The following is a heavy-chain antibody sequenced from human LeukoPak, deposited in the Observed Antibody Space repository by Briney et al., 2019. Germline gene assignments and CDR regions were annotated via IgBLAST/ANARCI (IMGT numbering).Heavy chain of an antibody. J-gene: IGHJ6*02. Sequence: GGSLRLSCAASGFTFSSYAMSWVRHAPGEGLEWVSAISGSGGSTYYADSVKGRFTISRDNAKNTLYLQMNSLRAEDTAVYYCAKLGRSDYYYGMDVWGQGTTVTVSS. CDR1: GFTFSSYA. D-gene: IGHD1-26*01. V-gene: IGHV3-23*01. CDR3: AKLGRSDYYYGMDV. CDR2: ISGSGGST.